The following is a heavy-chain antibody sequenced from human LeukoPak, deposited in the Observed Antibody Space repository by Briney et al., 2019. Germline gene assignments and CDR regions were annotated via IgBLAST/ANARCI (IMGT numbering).Heavy chain of an antibody. CDR2: IYTSGST. Sequence: SETLSLTCSVSGGSINFNHWSWIRQPAGKGLEWIGRIYTSGSTNYNPSLKSRVTMSVDTSKNQFSLKLSSVTAADTAVYYCARAEPYYDSSGSDDAFDIWGQGTMVTVSS. J-gene: IGHJ3*02. CDR3: ARAEPYYDSSGSDDAFDI. V-gene: IGHV4-4*07. D-gene: IGHD3-22*01. CDR1: GGSINFNH.